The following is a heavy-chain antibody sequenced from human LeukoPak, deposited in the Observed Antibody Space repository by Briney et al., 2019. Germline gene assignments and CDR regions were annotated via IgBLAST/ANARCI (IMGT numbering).Heavy chain of an antibody. D-gene: IGHD1-26*01. Sequence: SETLSLTCTVSGGSINSGPYDWGWIRQSPGKGLEWIGSMYYTGSTYYNLSLTSRLTIFLETSKTQFSLPLGSVTATDTAVYYCARHRTAVVGGHISYFAYWGPGTLVSVYS. J-gene: IGHJ4*02. CDR2: MYYTGST. V-gene: IGHV4-39*01. CDR1: GGSINSGPYD. CDR3: ARHRTAVVGGHISYFAY.